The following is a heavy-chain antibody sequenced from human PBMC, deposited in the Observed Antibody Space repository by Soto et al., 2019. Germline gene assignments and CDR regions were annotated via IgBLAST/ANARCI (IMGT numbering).Heavy chain of an antibody. CDR1: GVSIGSHF. CDR3: ARLQYTVVTALDI. D-gene: IGHD2-15*01. V-gene: IGHV4-59*11. J-gene: IGHJ3*02. Sequence: QVQLQESGPRLVKPSETLSLTCSVSGVSIGSHFWSWIRQAPGKGPELVGYIYHTVNTNYNPALKSRVTISMDTSENPLSLQRSSVTAADTAVYFCARLQYTVVTALDIWGQGTMVTVSS. CDR2: IYHTVNT.